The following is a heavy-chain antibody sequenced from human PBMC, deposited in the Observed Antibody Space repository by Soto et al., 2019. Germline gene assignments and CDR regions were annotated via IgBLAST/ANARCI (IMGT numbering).Heavy chain of an antibody. CDR3: ARESYYYGSGSYYPASFDY. D-gene: IGHD3-10*01. V-gene: IGHV4-30-4*01. J-gene: IGHJ4*02. CDR2: IYYSGST. Sequence: QVQLQESGPGLVKPSQTLSLTCTVSGGSISSGDYYWSWIRQPPGKGLEWIGYIYYSGSTYYNPSLKGRVTISVDTSKNQFSLKLSSVTAADTAVYYCARESYYYGSGSYYPASFDYWGQGTLVTVSS. CDR1: GGSISSGDYY.